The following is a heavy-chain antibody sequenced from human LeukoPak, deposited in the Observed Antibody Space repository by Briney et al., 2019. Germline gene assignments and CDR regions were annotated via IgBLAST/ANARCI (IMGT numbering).Heavy chain of an antibody. Sequence: SETLSLTCAVSGGTISSGANSWSWIRQPPGQGLEWIGYVYHSGSTYYNPSLKSRVTISVDRSKNQFSLKLSSVTAADTAVYYCARAQNRYSSSWASYYYYGMDVWGQGTTVTVSS. CDR2: VYHSGST. CDR3: ARAQNRYSSSWASYYYYGMDV. D-gene: IGHD6-13*01. CDR1: GGTISSGANS. V-gene: IGHV4-30-2*01. J-gene: IGHJ6*02.